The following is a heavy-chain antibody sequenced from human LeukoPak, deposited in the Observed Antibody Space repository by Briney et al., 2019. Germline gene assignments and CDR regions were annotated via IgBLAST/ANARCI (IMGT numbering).Heavy chain of an antibody. D-gene: IGHD2-2*01. CDR2: TYYRSKWYH. V-gene: IGHV6-1*01. CDR1: GGSVSSNSAA. Sequence: SQTLSLTCAISGGSVSSNSAAWNWIRQSPSRGLEWLGRTYYRSKWYHDYAVSVKSRLTINPDTSKNQFSLQLNSVIPEDTAVYYCARGGIGYCDSSSCYFDYWGQGTLVTVSS. CDR3: ARGGIGYCDSSSCYFDY. J-gene: IGHJ4*02.